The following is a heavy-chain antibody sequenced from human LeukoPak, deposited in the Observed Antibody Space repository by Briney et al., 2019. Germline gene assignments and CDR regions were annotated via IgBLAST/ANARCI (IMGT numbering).Heavy chain of an antibody. D-gene: IGHD6-19*01. J-gene: IGHJ4*02. Sequence: GGSLRLSCAASGFTFSNAWMSWVRQAPGKGLEGVGRIKSKTDGGTTDYAAHGKGRFTISRDDSKNTLYLQMNSLKTEDTAVYYCTTDHTVAGGPYFDYWGQGTLVTVSS. CDR3: TTDHTVAGGPYFDY. CDR2: IKSKTDGGTT. V-gene: IGHV3-15*01. CDR1: GFTFSNAW.